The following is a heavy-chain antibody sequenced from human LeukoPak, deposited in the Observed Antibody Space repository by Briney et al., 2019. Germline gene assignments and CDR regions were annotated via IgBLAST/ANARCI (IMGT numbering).Heavy chain of an antibody. CDR3: ARDRTL. Sequence: GGSLRLSCAASGFSFSTTWMHWVRQAPGKGLEWVSVIYSGGSTYYADSVKGRFSISRDNFKNTLYLQMNSLRAEDTAVYYCARDRTLWGQGTLVTVSS. V-gene: IGHV3-66*01. D-gene: IGHD1-7*01. CDR2: IYSGGST. J-gene: IGHJ4*02. CDR1: GFSFSTTW.